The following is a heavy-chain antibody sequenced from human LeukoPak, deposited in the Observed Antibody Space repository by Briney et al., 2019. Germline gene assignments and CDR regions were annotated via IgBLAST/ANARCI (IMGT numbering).Heavy chain of an antibody. CDR2: ISYDGSNK. CDR1: GFTFSSYG. D-gene: IGHD4-11*01. Sequence: PGGSLRLSCAASGFTFSSYGMHWVRQAPGKGLEWVAVISYDGSNKYYADSVKGRFTISRDNSKNTLYLQMNNLRAEDTAVYYCAKDLGEMTTVTWNWFDPWGQGTLVTVSS. CDR3: AKDLGEMTTVTWNWFDP. J-gene: IGHJ5*02. V-gene: IGHV3-30*18.